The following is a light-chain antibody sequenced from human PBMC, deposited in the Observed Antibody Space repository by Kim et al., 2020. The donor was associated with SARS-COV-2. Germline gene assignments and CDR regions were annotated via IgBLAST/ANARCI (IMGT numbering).Light chain of an antibody. J-gene: IGLJ2*01. CDR2: YDT. Sequence: SYELTQPPSAAVAPGQTARITCGGNNIGAKSVHSYQQKPGQAPLLVIYYDTDRPSGIPERFSGSNSGDTATLTITRVEAGDEADYYCQAWDSGRDLLFGGGTQLTVL. CDR3: QAWDSGRDLL. CDR1: NIGAKS. V-gene: IGLV3-21*04.